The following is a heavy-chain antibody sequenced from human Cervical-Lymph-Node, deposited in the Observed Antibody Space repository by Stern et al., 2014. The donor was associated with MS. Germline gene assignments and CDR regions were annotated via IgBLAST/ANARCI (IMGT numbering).Heavy chain of an antibody. CDR1: GYTFTSYG. J-gene: IGHJ4*02. CDR3: ARDSGVFGVVIPFDY. Sequence: VQLVESGAEVKKPGASVKVSCKASGYTFTSYGISWVRQAPGQGLDWMGCISAYNGNTNYAQKLQGRVTMTTDTSTSTAYMELRSLRSDDTAVYYCARDSGVFGVVIPFDYWGQGTLVTVSS. D-gene: IGHD3-3*01. V-gene: IGHV1-18*04. CDR2: ISAYNGNT.